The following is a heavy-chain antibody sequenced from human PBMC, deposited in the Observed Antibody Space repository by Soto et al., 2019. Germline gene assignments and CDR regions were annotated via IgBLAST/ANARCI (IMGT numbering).Heavy chain of an antibody. Sequence: QVQLQESGPGLVKPSQTLSLTCTVSGGSISSGGYYWSWIRQHPGKGLEWIGYIYYSGSTYYNPSLKVRVTISVDTSKNQCSLKLSSVTAADTAVYYCARGIAAAGVFDYWGQGTLVTVSS. CDR2: IYYSGST. CDR1: GGSISSGGYY. J-gene: IGHJ4*02. CDR3: ARGIAAAGVFDY. V-gene: IGHV4-31*03. D-gene: IGHD6-13*01.